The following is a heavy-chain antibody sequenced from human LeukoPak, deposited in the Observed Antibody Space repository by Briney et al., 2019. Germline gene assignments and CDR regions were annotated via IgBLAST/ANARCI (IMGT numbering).Heavy chain of an antibody. CDR1: GFTFSSYA. D-gene: IGHD2-2*01. CDR3: ALEGDIVVVPAAVSYAY. V-gene: IGHV3-23*01. CDR2: ISGSGGST. Sequence: GGSLRLSCAASGFTFSSYAMSWVRQAPGKGLEWVSAISGSGGSTYYADSVKGRFTISRDNSKNTLYLQMNILRAEDTAVYYCALEGDIVVVPAAVSYAYWGQGTLVTVSS. J-gene: IGHJ4*02.